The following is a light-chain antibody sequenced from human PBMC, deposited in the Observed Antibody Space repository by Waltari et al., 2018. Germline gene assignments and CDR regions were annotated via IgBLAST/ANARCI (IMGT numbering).Light chain of an antibody. J-gene: IGLJ2*01. V-gene: IGLV1-40*01. CDR1: SSNTRAVAT. Sequence: VLPQPRSLSGAPAPPVPLPCSGCSSNTRAVATVHSYQQPPGTAPKLLIHDVSRRPSGVPDRFSGSKSGTTASLTISGLQAEDEADYYCWSYEGSLSSGLFGGGTKLTVL. CDR2: DVS. CDR3: WSYEGSLSSGL.